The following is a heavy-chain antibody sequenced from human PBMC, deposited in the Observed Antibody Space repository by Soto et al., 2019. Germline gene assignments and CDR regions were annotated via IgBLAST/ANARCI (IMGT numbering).Heavy chain of an antibody. Sequence: PSETLSLTCTVSGGSISSYYWSWIRQPPGKGLEWIGYIYYSGSTNYNPSLKSRVTISVDTSKNQFSLKLSSVTAADTAVYYCARAPATKYYFDYWGQGTLVTVSS. J-gene: IGHJ4*02. CDR1: GGSISSYY. CDR2: IYYSGST. D-gene: IGHD2-15*01. V-gene: IGHV4-59*01. CDR3: ARAPATKYYFDY.